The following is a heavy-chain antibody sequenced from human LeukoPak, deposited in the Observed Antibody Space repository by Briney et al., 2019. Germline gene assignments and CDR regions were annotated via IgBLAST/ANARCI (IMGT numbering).Heavy chain of an antibody. J-gene: IGHJ4*02. CDR1: EYDFTNYW. D-gene: IGHD6-19*01. V-gene: IGHV5-51*01. Sequence: GESLKISCKGSEYDFTNYWIGWVRQMPGKGLEWMGIIYPSDSDTRYSPSFQGQVTISADKSISTAYLQWSSLKASDTAMYYCARLIGNIAVAGTGGDYWGQGTLVTVSS. CDR2: IYPSDSDT. CDR3: ARLIGNIAVAGTGGDY.